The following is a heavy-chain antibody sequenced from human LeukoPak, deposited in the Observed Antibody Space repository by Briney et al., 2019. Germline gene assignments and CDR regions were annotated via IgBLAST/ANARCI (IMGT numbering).Heavy chain of an antibody. CDR1: GFTFSNYG. V-gene: IGHV3-48*01. J-gene: IGHJ3*02. CDR3: AKKFYHDSHGYYAFDI. Sequence: GGSLRLSCAASGFTFSNYGMNWVRQAPGKGLEWISYISSSSSLIYYADSVKGRFTNSRDNSKNILYLQINSLRAEDTALYYCAKKFYHDSHGYYAFDIWGQGTMVTVSS. CDR2: ISSSSSLI. D-gene: IGHD3-22*01.